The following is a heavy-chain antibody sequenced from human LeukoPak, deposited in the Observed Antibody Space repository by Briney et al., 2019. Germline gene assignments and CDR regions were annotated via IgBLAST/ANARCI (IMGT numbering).Heavy chain of an antibody. CDR2: ISSSSSTI. CDR1: GFTFSSYS. Sequence: PGGSLRLSCAAAGFTFSSYSMNWVRQAPGKGLEWVSYISSSSSTIYYADSVKGRFTISRDNAKNSLYLQMNSLRAEDTAVYYCARDFSPPYDLYMDVWGKGTTVTVSS. J-gene: IGHJ6*03. V-gene: IGHV3-48*01. D-gene: IGHD3-3*01. CDR3: ARDFSPPYDLYMDV.